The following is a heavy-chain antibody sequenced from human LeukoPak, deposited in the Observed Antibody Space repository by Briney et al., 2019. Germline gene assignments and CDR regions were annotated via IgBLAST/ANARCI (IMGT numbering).Heavy chain of an antibody. D-gene: IGHD6-13*01. Sequence: GGSLRLSCAASGFTFSSYAMSWVRQAPGKGLEWVSAISGSGDSTYYGDSVKGWFTISRDNSKNTLYLQMNSLRAEDTAVYYCAKTRPLDSSSWSHGDYWGQGTLVTVSS. J-gene: IGHJ4*02. V-gene: IGHV3-23*01. CDR3: AKTRPLDSSSWSHGDY. CDR2: ISGSGDST. CDR1: GFTFSSYA.